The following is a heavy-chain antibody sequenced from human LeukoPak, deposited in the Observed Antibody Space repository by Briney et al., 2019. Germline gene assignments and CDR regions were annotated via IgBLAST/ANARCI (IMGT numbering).Heavy chain of an antibody. CDR3: AKDVGSTMIVVVIQGYFDY. CDR2: ISGSGGST. CDR1: GFTFSSYA. V-gene: IGHV3-23*01. J-gene: IGHJ4*02. D-gene: IGHD3-22*01. Sequence: PGGSLRLSCAASGFTFSSYAMSWVRQAPGKGLEWVSAISGSGGSTYYADPVKGRFTISRDNSKNTLYLQMNSLRAEDTAVYYCAKDVGSTMIVVVIQGYFDYWGQGTLVTVSS.